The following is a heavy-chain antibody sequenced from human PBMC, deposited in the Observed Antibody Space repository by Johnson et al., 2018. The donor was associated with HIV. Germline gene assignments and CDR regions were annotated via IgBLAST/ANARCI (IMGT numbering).Heavy chain of an antibody. Sequence: VQLVESGGGVVQPGRSLRLSCAASGFNFNTYGMHWVRQAPGKGLEWVALIWYDGSEKDYADSVKGRFTISRDNTKNTLYLQMNSLRAEDSAVYYCAKIMSKWSVDDDAFDVWGQGTMVTVSS. D-gene: IGHD2-15*01. CDR1: GFNFNTYG. J-gene: IGHJ3*01. CDR3: AKIMSKWSVDDDAFDV. CDR2: IWYDGSEK. V-gene: IGHV3-33*06.